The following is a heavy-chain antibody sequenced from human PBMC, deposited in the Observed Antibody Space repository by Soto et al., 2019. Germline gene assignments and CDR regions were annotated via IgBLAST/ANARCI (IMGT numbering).Heavy chain of an antibody. V-gene: IGHV4-31*03. D-gene: IGHD5-18*01. CDR2: IHYSGGATYIP. J-gene: IGHJ5*02. CDR3: ARVPTYYQYSIGYQPFHP. Sequence: QVQLQESGPGLVEPSQTLSLICTVSGASIISDGYYWTWIRQHPGKGLEWLGYIHYSGGATYIPSYNPSLKSRIATSVDTSKRLFSLKLTSVSAAETAVYYCARVPTYYQYSIGYQPFHPWGQGTLVTVSS. CDR1: GASIISDGYY.